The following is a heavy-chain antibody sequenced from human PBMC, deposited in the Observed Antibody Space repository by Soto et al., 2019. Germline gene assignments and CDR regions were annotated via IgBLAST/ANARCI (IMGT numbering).Heavy chain of an antibody. D-gene: IGHD2-21*01. CDR3: ARGPNSAC. J-gene: IGHJ4*01. CDR1: GFSFGGNY. V-gene: IGHV3-53*01. Sequence: EERLVQSGGGLVQPGGSLRLSCAASGFSFGGNYMSWVRQAPGKGLELVSRIYSGGNPFYADSMKGRFTLSRDNANNMLYLQMDSLRAEATAVYYGARGPNSACWGHGTLVIVSS. CDR2: IYSGGNP.